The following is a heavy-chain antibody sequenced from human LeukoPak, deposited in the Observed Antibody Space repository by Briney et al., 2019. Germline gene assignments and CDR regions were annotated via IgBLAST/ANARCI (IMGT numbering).Heavy chain of an antibody. CDR2: ISSNGGST. Sequence: AGGSLRLSCAASGFTFSSYAMHWVRQAPGKGQEYVSAISSNGGSTYYANSVKGRFTISRDNSKNTLYLQMGSLRAEDMAVYYCAKSGYYITYYFDYWGQGTLVTVSS. CDR3: AKSGYYITYYFDY. J-gene: IGHJ4*02. V-gene: IGHV3-64*01. D-gene: IGHD3-3*01. CDR1: GFTFSSYA.